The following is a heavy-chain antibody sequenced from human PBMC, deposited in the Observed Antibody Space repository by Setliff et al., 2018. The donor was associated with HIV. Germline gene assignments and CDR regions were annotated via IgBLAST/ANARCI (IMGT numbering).Heavy chain of an antibody. J-gene: IGHJ6*02. CDR1: GGSISSGSYY. D-gene: IGHD5-12*01. CDR3: ARDHIVATIRDYYYGMDV. CDR2: IYYSGST. V-gene: IGHV4-61*01. Sequence: TLSLTCNVSGGSISSGSYYWSWIRQPPGKGLEWIGYIYYSGSTNYNPSLKSRVTISVDTSKNQFSLKLSSVTPADTAVYYCARDHIVATIRDYYYGMDVWGQGTTVTVSS.